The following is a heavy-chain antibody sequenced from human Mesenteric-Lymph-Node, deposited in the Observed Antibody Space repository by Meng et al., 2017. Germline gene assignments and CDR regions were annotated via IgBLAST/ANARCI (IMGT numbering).Heavy chain of an antibody. CDR3: ARGKQDAWELLAY. Sequence: VQLQEAGQGLVKPSGTLSLTVGVSGVSISSNIRWTWVRQPPGKGLEWIGDIDDSGSNNYNPSLNSRISISLDKSKNHFSLKVNSVTAADTAVYYCARGKQDAWELLAYWGQGALVTVSS. D-gene: IGHD1-26*01. CDR1: GVSISSNIR. V-gene: IGHV4-4*02. CDR2: IDDSGSN. J-gene: IGHJ4*02.